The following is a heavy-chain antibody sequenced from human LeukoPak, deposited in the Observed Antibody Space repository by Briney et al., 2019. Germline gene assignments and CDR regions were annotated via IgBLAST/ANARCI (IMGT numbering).Heavy chain of an antibody. CDR1: GGTFSSYA. CDR3: AAVAGTTHPFDY. J-gene: IGHJ4*02. V-gene: IGHV1-69*04. CDR2: IIPILGIA. Sequence: ASVKVSCKASGGTFSSYAISWVRQAPGQGLEWMGRIIPILGIANYAQKFQGRVTITADKSTSTAYMELSSLRSEDTAVYYCAAVAGTTHPFDYWGQGTLVTVSS. D-gene: IGHD6-19*01.